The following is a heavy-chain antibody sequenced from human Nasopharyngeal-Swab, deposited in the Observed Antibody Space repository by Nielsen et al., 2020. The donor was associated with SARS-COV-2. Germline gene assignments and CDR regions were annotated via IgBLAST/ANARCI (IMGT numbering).Heavy chain of an antibody. CDR2: ISSSSSTI. Sequence: GESLKISCAASGFTFSSYSMNWVRQAPGKGLEWVSYISSSSSTIYYADSVKGRFTISRDKAKNSLYLQMNSLRAEDTAVYYCAREEELGTAYYFDYWGQGTLVTVSS. CDR3: AREEELGTAYYFDY. J-gene: IGHJ4*02. V-gene: IGHV3-48*01. CDR1: GFTFSSYS. D-gene: IGHD1-14*01.